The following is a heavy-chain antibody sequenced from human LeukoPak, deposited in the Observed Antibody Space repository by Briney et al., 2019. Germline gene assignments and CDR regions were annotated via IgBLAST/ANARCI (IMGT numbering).Heavy chain of an antibody. J-gene: IGHJ4*02. CDR2: INGIGGDT. CDR1: GFTFGSYA. CDR3: AKGSAAGRPYYFAN. V-gene: IGHV3-23*01. D-gene: IGHD6-6*01. Sequence: GGSLRLSCVASGFTFGSYAMSWVRQAPGQGLDWVSAINGIGGDTYSADSVKGRFIISRDNSKNTLNLQMNNLRAEDTAVYYCAKGSAAGRPYYFANWGQGTLVTVSS.